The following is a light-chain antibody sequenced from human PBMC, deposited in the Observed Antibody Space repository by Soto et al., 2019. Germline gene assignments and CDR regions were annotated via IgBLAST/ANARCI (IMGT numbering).Light chain of an antibody. Sequence: EIQMTQSASSLSASVGDRVTITCRASQGISNYLAWYQQKPGKVPKLLIYAASTLQSGVPSRFSGSGSGTDFTLTISSLQPEDVATYYCQKDNIAPRTFGQGTKVDI. J-gene: IGKJ1*01. CDR2: AAS. CDR1: QGISNY. CDR3: QKDNIAPRT. V-gene: IGKV1-27*01.